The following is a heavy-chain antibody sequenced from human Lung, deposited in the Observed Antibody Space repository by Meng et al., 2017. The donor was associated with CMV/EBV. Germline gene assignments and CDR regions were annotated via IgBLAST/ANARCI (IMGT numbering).Heavy chain of an antibody. CDR2: IIPIFGTA. D-gene: IGHD4-17*01. V-gene: IGHV1-69*05. CDR3: ARGNYGDYHYYGMDV. Sequence: SVKVSCKASGGTFSSYAISWVRQAPGQGLEWMGGIIPIFGTANYAQKFQGRVTITTDESTSTAYMELSSLRSEDTAVNYWARGNYGDYHYYGMDVWGQGTTVTVSS. J-gene: IGHJ6*02. CDR1: GGTFSSYA.